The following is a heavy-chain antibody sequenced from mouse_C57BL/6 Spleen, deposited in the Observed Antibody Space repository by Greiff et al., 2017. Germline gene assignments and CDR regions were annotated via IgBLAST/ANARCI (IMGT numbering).Heavy chain of an antibody. CDR1: GYTFTSYW. V-gene: IGHV1-53*01. D-gene: IGHD4-1*01. Sequence: VKLQQPGTELVKPGASVKLSCKASGYTFTSYWMHWVKQRPGQGLEWIGNINPSNGGTNYNEKFKSKATLTVDTSSSTAYMQLSSLTSEDSAVYYCARRDWDNYAMDYWGQGTSVTVSS. CDR3: ARRDWDNYAMDY. CDR2: INPSNGGT. J-gene: IGHJ4*01.